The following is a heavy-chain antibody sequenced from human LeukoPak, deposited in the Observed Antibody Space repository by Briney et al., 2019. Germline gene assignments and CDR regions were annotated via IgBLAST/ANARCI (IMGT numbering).Heavy chain of an antibody. Sequence: QTGGSLRLSCAASGFTFSSYAMSWVRQAPGKGLEWVSAISGSGGSTYYADSVKGRFTISRGNSKNTLYLQMNSLRAEDTAVYYCARDAATGSGSRYFDYWGQGTLVTVSS. CDR3: ARDAATGSGSRYFDY. CDR2: ISGSGGST. V-gene: IGHV3-23*01. CDR1: GFTFSSYA. J-gene: IGHJ4*02. D-gene: IGHD3-10*01.